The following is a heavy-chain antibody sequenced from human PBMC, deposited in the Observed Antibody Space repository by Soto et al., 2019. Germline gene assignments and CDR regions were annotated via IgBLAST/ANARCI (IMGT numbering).Heavy chain of an antibody. CDR2: TYYRSKWYN. J-gene: IGHJ4*02. D-gene: IGHD6-6*01. CDR3: ARGPEYSSSGVFDY. V-gene: IGHV6-1*01. Sequence: SQTLSLTCAISGDSVSSNSAAWNWIRQSPSRGLEWLGRTYYRSKWYNDYAVSVKSRITINPDTSKNQFSLQLNSVTPEDTAVYYRARGPEYSSSGVFDYWGQGTLVTVSS. CDR1: GDSVSSNSAA.